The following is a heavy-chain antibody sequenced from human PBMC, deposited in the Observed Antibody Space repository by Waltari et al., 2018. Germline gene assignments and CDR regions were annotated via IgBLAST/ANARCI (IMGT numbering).Heavy chain of an antibody. V-gene: IGHV4-39*01. D-gene: IGHD5-18*01. CDR3: ARLRFWYSYELFDY. CDR2: IYYSGST. CDR1: GGSISSSSYY. Sequence: QLQLQESGPGLVKPSETLSLTCTVSGGSISSSSYYWGWIRQPPGKGLEWIGSIYYSGSTYYNPSLKSRVTISVDTSKNQFSLKLSSVTAADTAVYYCARLRFWYSYELFDYWGQGTLVTVSS. J-gene: IGHJ4*02.